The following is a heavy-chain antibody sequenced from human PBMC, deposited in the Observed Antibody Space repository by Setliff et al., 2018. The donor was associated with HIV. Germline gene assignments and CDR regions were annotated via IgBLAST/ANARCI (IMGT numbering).Heavy chain of an antibody. CDR3: ARETYYYDNPQYYYYYMDV. V-gene: IGHV4-61*02. CDR2: IYTSGST. J-gene: IGHJ6*03. D-gene: IGHD3-22*01. Sequence: SETLSLTCTVSGGSISSGSYYWSWIRQPAGKGLEWIGRIYTSGSTNYNPSLKSRVTISVDTSKNQLSLKLRSVTAADTAVYYCARETYYYDNPQYYYYYMDVWGKGTTVTVAS. CDR1: GGSISSGSYY.